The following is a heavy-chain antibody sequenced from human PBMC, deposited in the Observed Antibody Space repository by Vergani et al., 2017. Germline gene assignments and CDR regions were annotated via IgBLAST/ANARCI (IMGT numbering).Heavy chain of an antibody. CDR2: IFPSGNS. Sequence: QLQLQESGSGLVKPSQTLSLACAVSGDSITNGGFSWNWIRQPPGKGPEWIGYIFPSGNSDYNPSLKNRVSISLDKSKNQFSLWVNSVTAADTAVYFCARASLRALVGYYYYMDVWGKGKTVVVSS. J-gene: IGHJ6*03. CDR1: GDSITNGGFS. V-gene: IGHV4-30-2*01. D-gene: IGHD3-16*02. CDR3: ARASLRALVGYYYYMDV.